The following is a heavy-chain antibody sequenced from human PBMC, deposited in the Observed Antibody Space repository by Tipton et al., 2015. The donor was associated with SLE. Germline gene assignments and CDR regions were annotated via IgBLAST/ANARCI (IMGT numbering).Heavy chain of an antibody. CDR3: ARALPFNYDFWSGYSTDPFDV. Sequence: TLSLTCNVSGGSISNLYWSWIRQPPGKPLEWIGYVYYGGSTKYNPSLKSRVTISVDTSKNQFSLKLTSVTAADTAVYYCARALPFNYDFWSGYSTDPFDVWGQGPMVTVSA. CDR1: GGSISNLY. D-gene: IGHD3-3*01. V-gene: IGHV4-59*11. CDR2: VYYGGST. J-gene: IGHJ3*01.